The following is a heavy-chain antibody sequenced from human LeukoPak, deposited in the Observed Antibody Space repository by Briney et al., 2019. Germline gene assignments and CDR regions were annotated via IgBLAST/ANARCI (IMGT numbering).Heavy chain of an antibody. V-gene: IGHV7-4-1*02. Sequence: ASVKVSCKASGYTFTSYAMNWVRQAPGQGLEWMGWINTNTGNPTYAQGFTGRFVFSLDTSVSTAYLQISSLKAEDTAVYYCARDSPRVWFLNAFDIWGQGTMVTVSS. CDR2: INTNTGNP. J-gene: IGHJ3*02. D-gene: IGHD3/OR15-3a*01. CDR3: ARDSPRVWFLNAFDI. CDR1: GYTFTSYA.